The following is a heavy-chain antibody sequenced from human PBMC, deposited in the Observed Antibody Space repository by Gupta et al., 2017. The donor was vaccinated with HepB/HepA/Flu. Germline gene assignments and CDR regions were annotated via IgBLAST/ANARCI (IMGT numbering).Heavy chain of an antibody. CDR3: ARRWELHPAAVYGMDV. Sequence: QLQLQESGPGLVKPSETLSLTCTVSGGSIRSSSYYWGWIRQPPGKGLEWIGSIYYSGSTYYNPSLKSRVTISVDTSKNQFSLKLSSVTAADTAVYYCARRWELHPAAVYGMDVWGQGTTVTVSS. D-gene: IGHD1-26*01. V-gene: IGHV4-39*01. CDR1: GGSIRSSSYY. CDR2: IYYSGST. J-gene: IGHJ6*02.